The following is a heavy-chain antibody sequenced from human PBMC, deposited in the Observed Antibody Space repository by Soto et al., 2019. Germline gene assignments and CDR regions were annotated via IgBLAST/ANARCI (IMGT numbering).Heavy chain of an antibody. CDR2: IFSNYEK. Sequence: QVTLKESGPVLVKPTQTLTLTCTVSGFSLSNARMGVSWIRQPPGKALEGLAHIFSNYEKSYRTSLKSRHTISKDPSKSQVVLTMTNMDPVDTATYYCARIKSIAEAGNRVGHMYYFDYWGQGTLVTVSS. CDR3: ARIKSIAEAGNRVGHMYYFDY. CDR1: GFSLSNARMG. V-gene: IGHV2-26*01. J-gene: IGHJ4*02. D-gene: IGHD6-13*01.